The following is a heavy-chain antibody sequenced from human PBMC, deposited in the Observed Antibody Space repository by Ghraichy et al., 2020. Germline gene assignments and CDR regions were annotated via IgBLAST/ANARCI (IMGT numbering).Heavy chain of an antibody. D-gene: IGHD4-17*01. Sequence: SETLSLTCTVSGGSISSGGYYWSWIRQHPGKGLEWIGYIYYSGSTYYNPSLKSRVTISVDTSKNQFSLKLSSVAAADTAVYYCARVAATTVTLNWFDPWGQGTLVTVSS. CDR1: GGSISSGGYY. CDR3: ARVAATTVTLNWFDP. J-gene: IGHJ5*02. CDR2: IYYSGST. V-gene: IGHV4-31*03.